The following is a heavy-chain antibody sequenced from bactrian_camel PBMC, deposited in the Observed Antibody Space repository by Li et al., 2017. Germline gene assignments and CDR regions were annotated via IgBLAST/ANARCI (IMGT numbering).Heavy chain of an antibody. Sequence: QLVESGGGSVQAGGSLTLSCGASGYPLKEYLLAWFRQAPGKEREGVASIGADGTTEYADSVKGRFTISRDNAKNTVDLQTNSLKPEDTAMYYCAATRRNFWFQRFSPAKYDYWGQGTQVTVS. CDR2: IGADGTT. V-gene: IGHV3S63*01. CDR3: AATRRNFWFQRFSPAKYDY. J-gene: IGHJ4*01. CDR1: GYPLKEYL. D-gene: IGHD6*01.